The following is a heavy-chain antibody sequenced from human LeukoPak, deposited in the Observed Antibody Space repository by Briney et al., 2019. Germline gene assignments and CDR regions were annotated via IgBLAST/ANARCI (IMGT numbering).Heavy chain of an antibody. D-gene: IGHD3-10*01. Sequence: PSETLSLTCTVSGDSMSSYYWSWIRQPAGKGREWIGRMYTSGRTNYNRSRKSRVTMSVDTSKNQFSLKLSSVTAADTAVYYCARGGEVRGVIIPYYFDYWGQGTLVTVSS. CDR3: ARGGEVRGVIIPYYFDY. J-gene: IGHJ4*02. V-gene: IGHV4-4*07. CDR2: MYTSGRT. CDR1: GDSMSSYY.